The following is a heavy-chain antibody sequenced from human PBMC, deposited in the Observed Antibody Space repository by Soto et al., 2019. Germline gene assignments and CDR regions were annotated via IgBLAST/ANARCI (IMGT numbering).Heavy chain of an antibody. CDR3: ARVGDYYDSSGYNHWFDP. Sequence: QVQLVQSGAEVKKPGSSVKVSCKASGGTFSSYAISWVRQAPGQGLEWMGGIIPIFGTANYAQKFQGRVTITADESTSTAYMELSSLRSEDTAVYYCARVGDYYDSSGYNHWFDPWGQGTLVTVSS. V-gene: IGHV1-69*01. CDR1: GGTFSSYA. J-gene: IGHJ5*02. CDR2: IIPIFGTA. D-gene: IGHD3-22*01.